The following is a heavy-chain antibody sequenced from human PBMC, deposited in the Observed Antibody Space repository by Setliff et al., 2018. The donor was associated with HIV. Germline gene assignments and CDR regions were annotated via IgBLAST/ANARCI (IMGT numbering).Heavy chain of an antibody. CDR1: GFTFSSYG. Sequence: GGSLRLSCAASGFTFSSYGMNWVRQAPGKGLEWLAVISRDGSHKSYADSTEGRFTISRDNFRNTLYLQINRLRPDDMAVYYCAKVGGDGRFYHYYMAIWGKGTTVTVSS. CDR3: AKVGGDGRFYHYYMAI. J-gene: IGHJ6*03. D-gene: IGHD2-21*02. CDR2: ISRDGSHK. V-gene: IGHV3-30*05.